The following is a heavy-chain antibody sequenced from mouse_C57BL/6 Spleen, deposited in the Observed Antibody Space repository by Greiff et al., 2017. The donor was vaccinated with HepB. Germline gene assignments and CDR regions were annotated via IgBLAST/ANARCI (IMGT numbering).Heavy chain of an antibody. Sequence: QVQLQQPGAELVKPGASVKLSCKASGYTFTSYWMHWVKQRPGQGLEWIGMIHPNSGSTNYNEKFKSKATLTVDKSSSTADMQLSSLTSEDSAVYYCAKIYDGYYWYFDVWGTGTTVTVSS. CDR3: AKIYDGYYWYFDV. D-gene: IGHD2-3*01. CDR2: IHPNSGST. CDR1: GYTFTSYW. J-gene: IGHJ1*03. V-gene: IGHV1-64*01.